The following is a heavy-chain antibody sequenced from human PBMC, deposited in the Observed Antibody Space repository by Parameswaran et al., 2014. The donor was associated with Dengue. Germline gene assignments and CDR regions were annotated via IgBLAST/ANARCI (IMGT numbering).Heavy chain of an antibody. J-gene: IGHJ5*02. CDR3: ARVVSAYYYGSGSYYNPSWFDP. Sequence: SWVRQAPGQGLEWMGWISAYNGNTNYAQKLQGRVTMTTDTSTSTAYMELRSLRSDDTAVYYCARVVSAYYYGSGSYYNPSWFDPWGQGTLVTVSS. CDR2: ISAYNGNT. V-gene: IGHV1-18*01. D-gene: IGHD3-10*01.